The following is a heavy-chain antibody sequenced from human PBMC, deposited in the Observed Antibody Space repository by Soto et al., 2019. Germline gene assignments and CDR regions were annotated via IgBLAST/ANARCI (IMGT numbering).Heavy chain of an antibody. CDR2: ISAYNGNT. D-gene: IGHD3-3*01. Sequence: QVQLVQSGAEVKKPGASVKVSCKASGYTFTSYGISWVRQAPGQGLEWMGGISAYNGNTNYAQKLQGRVTMTTDTSTSTAYMELRSLRSDDTAVYYCARETRVVIIPPYFDYWGQGTMVTVSS. V-gene: IGHV1-18*01. CDR1: GYTFTSYG. J-gene: IGHJ4*02. CDR3: ARETRVVIIPPYFDY.